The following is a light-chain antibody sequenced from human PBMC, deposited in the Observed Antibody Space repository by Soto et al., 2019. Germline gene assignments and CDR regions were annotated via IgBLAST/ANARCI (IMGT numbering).Light chain of an antibody. J-gene: IGKJ1*01. CDR2: KAS. CDR1: QSISSW. V-gene: IGKV1-5*03. Sequence: DIQMTQSPSTLSASVGDRVTITCRASQSISSWLAWYQQKPGKAPKLLIYKASSLESGVPSRFSGSGSGTEFTLPISSLQPDDFATCYCQQYNSYWTFGQGTKVEIK. CDR3: QQYNSYWT.